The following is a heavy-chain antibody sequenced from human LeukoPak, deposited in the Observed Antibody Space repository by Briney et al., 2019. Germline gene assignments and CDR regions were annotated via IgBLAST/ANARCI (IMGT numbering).Heavy chain of an antibody. CDR2: IKQDGSET. D-gene: IGHD3-10*01. CDR3: ASFYSGRGYYYYYYMDV. Sequence: PGGSLRLSCAASGFTFSSYWMSWVRQAPGKGLEWVANIKQDGSETYYVDSVKGRFTISRDNAKNSLYLQMNSLRAEDTAVYYCASFYSGRGYYYYYYMDVWGKGTTVTVSS. V-gene: IGHV3-7*01. CDR1: GFTFSSYW. J-gene: IGHJ6*03.